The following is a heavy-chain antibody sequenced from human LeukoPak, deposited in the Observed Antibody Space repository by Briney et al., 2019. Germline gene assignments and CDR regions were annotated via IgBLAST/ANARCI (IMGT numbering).Heavy chain of an antibody. CDR3: AREPRPRLWSGWHYMDV. CDR1: GGSFSGYY. CDR2: INHSGST. V-gene: IGHV4-34*01. J-gene: IGHJ6*03. D-gene: IGHD3-3*01. Sequence: SETLSLTCAVYGGSFSGYYWSWIRQPPGKGLEWIGEINHSGSTNYNPSLKSRVTISVDTSKNQFSLKLSSVTAADTAVYYCAREPRPRLWSGWHYMDVWGKGTTVTVS.